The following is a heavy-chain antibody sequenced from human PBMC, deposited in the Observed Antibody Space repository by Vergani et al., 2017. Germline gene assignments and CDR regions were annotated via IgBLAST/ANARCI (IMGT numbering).Heavy chain of an antibody. V-gene: IGHV4-34*01. CDR1: GGSFSGYY. Sequence: QVQLQQWGAGLLKPSETLSLTCAVYGGSFSGYYWSWIRQPPGKGLEWIGEINHSGSTNYNPSLKSRVTISVDTSKNQFSLKLSSVTAADTDVYYCARGRFSYRYYYYMDVWGK. J-gene: IGHJ6*03. D-gene: IGHD3-16*02. CDR3: ARGRFSYRYYYYMDV. CDR2: INHSGST.